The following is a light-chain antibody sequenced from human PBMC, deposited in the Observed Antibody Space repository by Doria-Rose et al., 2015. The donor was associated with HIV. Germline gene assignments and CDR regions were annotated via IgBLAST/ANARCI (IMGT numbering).Light chain of an antibody. V-gene: IGKV3-20*01. J-gene: IGKJ1*01. CDR3: HQYGTSWT. CDR2: DGS. Sequence: TQSPGTLSLSPGERATLSCRASQSFSSTYLAWYQQKPGQAPSLLIYDGSTRATCIPDRFSASGSGTDFTLTINRLEPEDFALYYCHQYGTSWTFGQGTKVE. CDR1: QSFSSTY.